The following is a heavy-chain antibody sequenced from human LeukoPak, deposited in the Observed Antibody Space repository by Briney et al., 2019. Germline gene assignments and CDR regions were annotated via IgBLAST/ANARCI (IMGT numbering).Heavy chain of an antibody. CDR3: ARDLYCSSTSCPNYGMDV. CDR2: ISAYNGNT. Sequence: ASVKVSCKASGYTFTSYGISCVRQAPGQGLEWMGWISAYNGNTNYAQRLQGRVTMTTDTSTSTAYMELRSLRSDDTAVYYCARDLYCSSTSCPNYGMDVWGQGTTVTVSS. CDR1: GYTFTSYG. V-gene: IGHV1-18*01. J-gene: IGHJ6*02. D-gene: IGHD2-2*01.